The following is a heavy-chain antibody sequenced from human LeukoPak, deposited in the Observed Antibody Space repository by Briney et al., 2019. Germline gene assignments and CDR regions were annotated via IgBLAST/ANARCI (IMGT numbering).Heavy chain of an antibody. J-gene: IGHJ3*02. Sequence: GASVKVSCKASGYTFTGYYMHWVRQAPGQGLGWMGWINPNSGGTNYAQKFQGRVTMTRDTSISTAYMELSRLRSDDTAVYYCARYYCSGGSCYSVAFDIWGQGTMVTVSS. V-gene: IGHV1-2*02. CDR3: ARYYCSGGSCYSVAFDI. CDR2: INPNSGGT. CDR1: GYTFTGYY. D-gene: IGHD2-15*01.